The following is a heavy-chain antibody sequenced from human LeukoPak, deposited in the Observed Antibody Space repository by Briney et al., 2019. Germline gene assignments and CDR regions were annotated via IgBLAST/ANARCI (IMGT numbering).Heavy chain of an antibody. Sequence: ASVKVSCKASGYTFTGYYMHWVRQAPGQGLEWMGWINPNSGGTNYAQKFQGRVTMTRDTSISTAYMELSRLRSDDTAVYYCARGRGEQWLAIFDYWGQGTLVTVSS. V-gene: IGHV1-2*02. CDR1: GYTFTGYY. D-gene: IGHD6-19*01. CDR2: INPNSGGT. CDR3: ARGRGEQWLAIFDY. J-gene: IGHJ4*02.